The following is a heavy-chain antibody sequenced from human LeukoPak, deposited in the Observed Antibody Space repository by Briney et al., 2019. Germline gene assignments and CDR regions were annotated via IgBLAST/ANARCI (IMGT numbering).Heavy chain of an antibody. Sequence: SETLSLTCTVSGGSISSGGYYWSWIRQPPGKGLEWIGYIYHSGSTYYNPSLKSRVTISVDRSKNQFSLKLSSVTAADTAVCYCARGVYAFDIWGQGTMVTVSS. D-gene: IGHD2-8*01. CDR2: IYHSGST. J-gene: IGHJ3*02. CDR1: GGSISSGGYY. V-gene: IGHV4-30-2*01. CDR3: ARGVYAFDI.